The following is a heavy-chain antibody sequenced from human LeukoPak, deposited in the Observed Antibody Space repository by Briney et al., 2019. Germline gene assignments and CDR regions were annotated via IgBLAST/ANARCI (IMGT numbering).Heavy chain of an antibody. V-gene: IGHV1-69*04. CDR1: GCTFSSYA. CDR3: ARCSITIFGLFDY. D-gene: IGHD3-10*02. Sequence: GASVKVSCKASGCTFSSYAISWVRQAPGQGLEWMGRIIPILDIANYAQKFQGRVTITADKSTSTAYMELNSLRSEDTAVYYCARCSITIFGLFDYWGQGTLVTVSS. J-gene: IGHJ4*02. CDR2: IIPILDIA.